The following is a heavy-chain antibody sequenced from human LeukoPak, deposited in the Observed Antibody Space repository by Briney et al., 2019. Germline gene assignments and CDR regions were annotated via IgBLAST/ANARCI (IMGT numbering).Heavy chain of an antibody. CDR2: ISYDGSNK. D-gene: IGHD1-26*01. V-gene: IGHV3-30*03. CDR3: ARDPGSFYRFDY. CDR1: GFTFSDYY. J-gene: IGHJ4*02. Sequence: GSLRLSCAASGFTFSDYYMSWIRQAPGKGLEWVAVISYDGSNKYYADSVKGRFTISRDNSKNTLYLQMNSLRAEDTAVYYCARDPGSFYRFDYWGQGTLVTVSS.